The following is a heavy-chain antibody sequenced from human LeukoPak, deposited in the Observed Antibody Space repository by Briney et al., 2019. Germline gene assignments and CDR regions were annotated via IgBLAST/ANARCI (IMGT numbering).Heavy chain of an antibody. D-gene: IGHD2-8*01. CDR3: ARLEWSPYYYYGMDV. V-gene: IGHV3-23*01. Sequence: GGSMRLSCAASGFTFSSYAMSWVRQAPGKGLEWVSVISDSGDTTYYADSAKGRFTISRDNSKNTLYLQMNSLRAEDTAVYYCARLEWSPYYYYGMDVWGQGTTVTVSS. CDR1: GFTFSSYA. J-gene: IGHJ6*02. CDR2: ISDSGDTT.